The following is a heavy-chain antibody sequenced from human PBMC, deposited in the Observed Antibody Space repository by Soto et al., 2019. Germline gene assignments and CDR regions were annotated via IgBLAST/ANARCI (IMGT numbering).Heavy chain of an antibody. CDR1: GFSLSTSGVG. J-gene: IGHJ6*02. Sequence: QITLKESGPTLVKPTQTLTLTCTFSGFSLSTSGVGVGWIRQPPGKALEWLALIYWDDDKRYSRPLTSRLTIXEXVXXNHVVLTMTTLDPMDTATYYCAHVFVVVANYGMDVWGQGTTVTFSS. V-gene: IGHV2-5*02. D-gene: IGHD2-21*01. CDR3: AHVFVVVANYGMDV. CDR2: IYWDDDK.